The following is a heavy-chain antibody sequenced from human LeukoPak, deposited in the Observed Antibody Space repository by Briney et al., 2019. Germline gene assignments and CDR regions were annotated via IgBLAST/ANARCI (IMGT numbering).Heavy chain of an antibody. V-gene: IGHV4-59*01. CDR1: GESISGFY. Sequence: PSETLSLTCTVSGESISGFYWTWIRQPPGKGLEWSGYIYYSGSTNYNPSLKSRVTISVDTSKNQFSLTLSSVTAADTAVYYCARGVVIAPQTFDYWGQGTLVTVSS. CDR2: IYYSGST. CDR3: ARGVVIAPQTFDY. D-gene: IGHD2-21*01. J-gene: IGHJ4*02.